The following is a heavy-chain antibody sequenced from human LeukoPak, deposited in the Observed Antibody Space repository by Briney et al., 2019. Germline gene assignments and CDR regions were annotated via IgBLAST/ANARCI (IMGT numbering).Heavy chain of an antibody. J-gene: IGHJ5*02. V-gene: IGHV1-2*02. Sequence: ASVKVSCKASGYTFTGYYMHWVRQAPGQGLEWMGWINPNSGGTNYAQKFQGRVTMTRDTSISTAYMELSRLRSDDTAVYYCARDFVGIVGNWFDPWGQGTLVTVSS. D-gene: IGHD1-26*01. CDR3: ARDFVGIVGNWFDP. CDR2: INPNSGGT. CDR1: GYTFTGYY.